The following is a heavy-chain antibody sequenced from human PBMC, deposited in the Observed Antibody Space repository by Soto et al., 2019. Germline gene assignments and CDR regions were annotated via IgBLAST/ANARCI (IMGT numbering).Heavy chain of an antibody. CDR1: GFTFRHYS. V-gene: IGHV3-48*02. CDR2: ISTSSSPR. J-gene: IGHJ4*02. CDR3: ARDALKSYASDGRNAG. Sequence: GGSLRLSCAASGFTFRHYSMHWVRQAPGKGLEWIAYISTSSSPRYYADSVKGRFTISRDNDRKSIYLEMSSLRDEDTAIYYCARDALKSYASDGRNAGWGPGTLVTVSS. D-gene: IGHD2-15*01.